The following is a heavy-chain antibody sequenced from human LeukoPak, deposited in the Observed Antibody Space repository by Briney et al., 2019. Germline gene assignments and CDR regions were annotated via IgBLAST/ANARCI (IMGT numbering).Heavy chain of an antibody. CDR2: IYSGGST. V-gene: IGHV3-53*05. CDR3: ARVLLGSAVAFDI. J-gene: IGHJ3*02. Sequence: GGSLRLSCVASEFSFNSYAMSWVRQAPGKGLEWVSVIYSGGSTYYADSETGRFTISRDKSKNTLYLQMNSLRSEDTAVYYCARVLLGSAVAFDIWGQGTMVTVSS. D-gene: IGHD6-19*01. CDR1: EFSFNSYA.